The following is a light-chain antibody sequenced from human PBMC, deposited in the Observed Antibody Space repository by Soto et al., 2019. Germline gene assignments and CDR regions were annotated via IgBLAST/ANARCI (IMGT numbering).Light chain of an antibody. J-gene: IGLJ2*01. Sequence: QSALTQPRSVSGSPGQSVTISCTGTSSDVGGYNYVSWYQQHPGKAPKLMIYDVSKRPSGVPDRFSGSKSGNTASLTISGLQAEDEAEYYCCSSAGSYIVVFGGGTKLTVL. CDR2: DVS. V-gene: IGLV2-11*01. CDR3: CSSAGSYIVV. CDR1: SSDVGGYNY.